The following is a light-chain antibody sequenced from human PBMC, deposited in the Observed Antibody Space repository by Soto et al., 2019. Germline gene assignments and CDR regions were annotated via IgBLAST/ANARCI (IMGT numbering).Light chain of an antibody. CDR2: DVS. J-gene: IGLJ2*01. CDR3: SSYSSRSTVV. Sequence: QSVLTQPASVSGSPGQSITISCTGTSSDVGDYNYVSWYQQHPGKAPKLVIYDVSNRPSGFSNRFSGSKSGNTAFLTISGLQAEDEADYYCSSYSSRSTVVFGGGTKVTVL. V-gene: IGLV2-14*01. CDR1: SSDVGDYNY.